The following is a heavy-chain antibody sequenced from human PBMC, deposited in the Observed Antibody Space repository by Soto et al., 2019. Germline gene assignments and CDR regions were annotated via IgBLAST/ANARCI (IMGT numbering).Heavy chain of an antibody. D-gene: IGHD1-26*01. CDR1: GFTFSSYE. CDR2: ISSSGTGT. CDR3: VRDLHEPLAADALGEAN. V-gene: IGHV3-48*03. Sequence: PGGSLGLSCAASGFTFSSYEMHWVRQAPGKGLEWISYISSSGTGTYYADSVRGRFTMSRDNTKNSVSLQMYSLRAEDTAIYYCVRDLHEPLAADALGEANWGKGTQVTVSS. J-gene: IGHJ4*02.